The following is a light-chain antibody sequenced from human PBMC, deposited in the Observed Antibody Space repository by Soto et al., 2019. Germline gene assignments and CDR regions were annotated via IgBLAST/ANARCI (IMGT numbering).Light chain of an antibody. CDR3: QQYNSYSYT. CDR1: QSINGW. V-gene: IGKV1-5*01. Sequence: DIQMTQSPSTVSASVGDRVTITCRASQSINGWLAWYQQKPGKAPKLLIYDASSLESGVPSRFSGSGSGTEFTLTISSLQPDDFATYYCQQYNSYSYTFGQGTKLEIK. J-gene: IGKJ2*01. CDR2: DAS.